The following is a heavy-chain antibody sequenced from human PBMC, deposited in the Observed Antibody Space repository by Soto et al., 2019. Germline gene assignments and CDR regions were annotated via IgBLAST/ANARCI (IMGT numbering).Heavy chain of an antibody. V-gene: IGHV4-4*07. CDR3: ARAPLRTAIPKDAFDI. Sequence: QLQLQESGPGLVKPSETLSLNCSVSGGSFSNSYWTWIRQPAGKRLEWIGRIYTSGSTSYNPSLKSRVTLSLDTSKSQSSLRLTSVTAADTAVYYCARAPLRTAIPKDAFDIWGQGTMVTVSS. CDR2: IYTSGST. D-gene: IGHD2-21*02. J-gene: IGHJ3*02. CDR1: GGSFSNSY.